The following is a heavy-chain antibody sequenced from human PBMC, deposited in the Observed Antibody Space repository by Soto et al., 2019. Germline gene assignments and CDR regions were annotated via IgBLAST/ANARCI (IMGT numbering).Heavy chain of an antibody. J-gene: IGHJ3*02. CDR2: IDWDEGK. V-gene: IGHV2-70*11. CDR1: GISLTTSRMC. CDR3: TRLIFTVSYAFDI. D-gene: IGHD4-4*01. Sequence: SGPTLVNPTHPLTLTCTFSGISLTTSRMCVIWIRQPPGKALEWLGRIDWDEGKYYSPSLKPRHTNSRDAPKNQVVLTMTNMDPADTATYYCTRLIFTVSYAFDICGQGTMVTVSS.